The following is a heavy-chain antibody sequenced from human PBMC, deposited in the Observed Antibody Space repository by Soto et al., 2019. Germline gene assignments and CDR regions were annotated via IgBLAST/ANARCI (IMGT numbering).Heavy chain of an antibody. J-gene: IGHJ3*01. CDR2: INTDGSST. CDR3: ARSPGGYYTG. Sequence: EVQLVESGGGLVQPGGSLRLSCADSGFSFSSYWVHWLRQGPEKGLVWVSRINTDGSSTNYADSVKGRFTISRDNAKSTLYLQMNSLRAEDTAVYYCARSPGGYYTGWGQGTVVTVSS. V-gene: IGHV3-74*01. CDR1: GFSFSSYW. D-gene: IGHD2-8*02.